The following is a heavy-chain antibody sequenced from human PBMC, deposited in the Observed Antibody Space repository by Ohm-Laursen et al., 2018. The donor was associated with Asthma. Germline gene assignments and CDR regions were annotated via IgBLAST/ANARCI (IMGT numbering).Heavy chain of an antibody. CDR3: ARGTSGPWVNYAMDV. J-gene: IGHJ6*02. D-gene: IGHD2-2*01. V-gene: IGHV3-7*01. CDR2: INQDGSVK. CDR1: GFSFSSHW. Sequence: SLRLSCAASGFSFSSHWMNWGRQAPGKGLGWVANINQDGSVKYYVDSVKGRFTISRDSVENAIYLQMNNLRAEDTAVYYCARGTSGPWVNYAMDVWGQGTSVTVSS.